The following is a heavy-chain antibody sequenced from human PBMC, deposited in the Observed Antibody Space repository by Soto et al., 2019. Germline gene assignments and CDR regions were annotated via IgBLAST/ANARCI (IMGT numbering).Heavy chain of an antibody. CDR1: GFTFDDHD. CDR3: VRDTSSGWHLKDH. J-gene: IGHJ4*02. D-gene: IGHD3-9*01. V-gene: IGHV3-9*01. Sequence: EVDLVESGGGLAQPGRSLRLSCVASGFTFDDHDMHWVRQIPGRGLEWVSGISWNSGSIGYAESVKGRFTIFRDNAKNSLYLEMNSLRQEDRALYYCVRDTSSGWHLKDHWGQGVQVSVSS. CDR2: ISWNSGSI.